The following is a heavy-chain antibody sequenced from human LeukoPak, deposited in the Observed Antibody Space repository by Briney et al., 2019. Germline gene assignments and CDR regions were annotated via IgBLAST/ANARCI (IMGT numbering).Heavy chain of an antibody. J-gene: IGHJ6*03. Sequence: GGSLRLSCAASGFTFSTYWMGWVRQSPGKGLEWVANIKQDGSEKHYVDSVKGRFTISRDNTKNSLYLQMNSLRAEDTAVYYCARRWFRTMDVWGKGTTVTISS. V-gene: IGHV3-7*01. D-gene: IGHD5-24*01. CDR3: ARRWFRTMDV. CDR1: GFTFSTYW. CDR2: IKQDGSEK.